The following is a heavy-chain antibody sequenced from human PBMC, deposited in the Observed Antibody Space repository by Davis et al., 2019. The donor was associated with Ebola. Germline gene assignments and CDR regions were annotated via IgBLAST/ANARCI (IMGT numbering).Heavy chain of an antibody. V-gene: IGHV1-2*02. D-gene: IGHD3-16*02. CDR3: ARGSQEVIGPYSWFDP. J-gene: IGHJ5*02. CDR2: INPNSGGT. Sequence: ASVKVSCKASGYTFTGYYMHWVRQAPGQGLEWMGWINPNSGGTNYAQKFQGRVTMTRDTSISTAYMELSRLRSDDTAVYYCARGSQEVIGPYSWFDPWGQGTLVTVSS. CDR1: GYTFTGYY.